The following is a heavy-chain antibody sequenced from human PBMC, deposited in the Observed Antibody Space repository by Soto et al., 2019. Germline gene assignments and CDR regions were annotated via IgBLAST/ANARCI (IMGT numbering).Heavy chain of an antibody. D-gene: IGHD6-19*01. CDR2: IWYDGSNK. CDR3: ARSTGYSSGWYEG. J-gene: IGHJ4*02. Sequence: GGSLRLSCAASGFTFSSYGMHWVRQAPGKGLEWVAVIWYDGSNKYYADSVKGRFTISRDNSKNTLYLQMNSLRAEDTAVYYCARSTGYSSGWYEGWGQGTLVTVSS. V-gene: IGHV3-33*01. CDR1: GFTFSSYG.